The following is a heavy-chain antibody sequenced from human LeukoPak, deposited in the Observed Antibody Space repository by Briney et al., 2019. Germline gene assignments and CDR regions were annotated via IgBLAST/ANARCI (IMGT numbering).Heavy chain of an antibody. D-gene: IGHD1-26*01. CDR1: GGSFSGYY. J-gene: IGHJ3*02. Sequence: SETLSLICAVYGGSFSGYYWSWIRQPPGKGLEWIGEINHGGSTNYNPSLKSRVTISVDTSKNQFSLKLSSVTAADTAVYYCARSLGATRAFDIWGQGTMVTVSS. V-gene: IGHV4-34*01. CDR2: INHGGST. CDR3: ARSLGATRAFDI.